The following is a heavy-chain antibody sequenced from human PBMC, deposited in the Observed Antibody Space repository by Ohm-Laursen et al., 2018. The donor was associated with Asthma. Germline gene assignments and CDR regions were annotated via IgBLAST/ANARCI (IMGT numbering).Heavy chain of an antibody. D-gene: IGHD3-22*01. CDR2: IYPDGGEK. J-gene: IGHJ6*02. Sequence: SLRLSCAAPGLPFSNFWMSWVRQAPGKGLEWVANIYPDGGEKYYVDSVDGRFTISRDNAKNSLYLQMNSLRAEDTAVYYCARDHYYYDSSGYGYYGMDVWGQGTTVTVSS. V-gene: IGHV3-7*01. CDR1: GLPFSNFW. CDR3: ARDHYYYDSSGYGYYGMDV.